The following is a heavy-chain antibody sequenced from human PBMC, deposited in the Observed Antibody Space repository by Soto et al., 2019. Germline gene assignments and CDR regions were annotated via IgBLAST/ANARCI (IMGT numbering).Heavy chain of an antibody. CDR2: INSDGSKT. Sequence: EVQLVESGGTLVQPGGSLRLSCAASGFTFSTFWMHWVRQAPGKGLVWVSRINSDGSKTTYAASVKGRFTISRDNAKNTVYLQMDSLRAEDTAVYYCATVATNSYNWLDPWGRGTLVTGSS. CDR3: ATVATNSYNWLDP. V-gene: IGHV3-74*01. J-gene: IGHJ5*02. CDR1: GFTFSTFW. D-gene: IGHD5-12*01.